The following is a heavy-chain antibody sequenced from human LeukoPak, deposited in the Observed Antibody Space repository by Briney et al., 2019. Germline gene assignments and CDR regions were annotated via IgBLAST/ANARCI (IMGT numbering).Heavy chain of an antibody. D-gene: IGHD1-26*01. J-gene: IGHJ6*03. V-gene: IGHV3-21*01. CDR1: GFTFSSYS. CDR2: ITSSSTYI. Sequence: GGSLRLSGAASGFTFSSYSMNWVRQAPGKGLEWVSSITSSSTYIYYADSVKGRFTISRDNAKNSLYLQMNSLRAEDTAVYYCARDPYSGGYGDYYYYYMDLWGQGTTVTISS. CDR3: ARDPYSGGYGDYYYYYMDL.